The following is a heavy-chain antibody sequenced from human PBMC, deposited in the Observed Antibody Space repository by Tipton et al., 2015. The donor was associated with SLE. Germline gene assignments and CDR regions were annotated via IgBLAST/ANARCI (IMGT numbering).Heavy chain of an antibody. Sequence: TLSLTCTVSGGSISSGSYYWSWIRQPPGKGLEWIGEINHSGSTNYNPSLKSRVTISVDTSKNQFSLKLSSVTAADTAVYYCARDLEAFDIWGQGTMVTVSS. J-gene: IGHJ3*02. CDR2: INHSGST. CDR1: GGSISSGSYY. CDR3: ARDLEAFDI. D-gene: IGHD1-1*01. V-gene: IGHV4-39*07.